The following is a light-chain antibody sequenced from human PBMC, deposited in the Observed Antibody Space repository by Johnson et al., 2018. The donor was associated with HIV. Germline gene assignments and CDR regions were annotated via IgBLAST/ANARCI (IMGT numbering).Light chain of an antibody. V-gene: IGLV1-51*02. J-gene: IGLJ1*01. CDR2: ENN. Sequence: QSVLTQPPSVSAAPGQKVTISCSRSSSNIGNNYVSWYQQLPGTAPKLLIYENNKRPSGIPDRFSGSKSGTSATLGITGLQTGDEADYYCGTWDSSLSSYVFGSGTTVTVL. CDR1: SSNIGNNY. CDR3: GTWDSSLSSYV.